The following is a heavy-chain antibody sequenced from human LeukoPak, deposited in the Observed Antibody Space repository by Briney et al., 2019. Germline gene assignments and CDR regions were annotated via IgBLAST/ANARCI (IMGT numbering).Heavy chain of an antibody. Sequence: AASVNLSCEASGGTFSSYAISWVRQAPGRGLEWVGGNFPIFGTANYTQKFQGRVTITTDESTSTAYMELSSLRSEDTAVYYCASGLGGYDCWSGYYGVPSAYYFYMDVWGKRTTVTVSS. CDR3: ASGLGGYDCWSGYYGVPSAYYFYMDV. J-gene: IGHJ6*03. CDR1: GGTFSSYA. V-gene: IGHV1-69*05. CDR2: NFPIFGTA. D-gene: IGHD3-3*01.